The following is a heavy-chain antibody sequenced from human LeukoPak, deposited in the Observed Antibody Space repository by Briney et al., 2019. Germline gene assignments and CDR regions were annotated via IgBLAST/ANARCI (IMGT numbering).Heavy chain of an antibody. CDR3: ARGAQLTDY. V-gene: IGHV3-64*01. CDR2: IGPDGGTT. J-gene: IGHJ4*02. D-gene: IGHD6-13*01. Sequence: GGSLRLSCAASGFTFYTYGMHWVRQAPGKGLEYVSGIGPDGGTTYYANSVKGRFPISRDNSKYMLYLQMGSLTAGDMAVYYCARGAQLTDYWGQGTLVTVSS. CDR1: GFTFYTYG.